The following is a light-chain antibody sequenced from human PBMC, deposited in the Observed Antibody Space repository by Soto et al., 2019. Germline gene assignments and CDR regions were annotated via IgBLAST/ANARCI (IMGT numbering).Light chain of an antibody. CDR2: AAS. Sequence: DIQLTQSPSFLSASVGDRVTITCRASQGISSYLAWYQQKPGKAPKLLIYAASTVQSGVPSRFRGSRSATEFTLTISSLQPEDFATYYSQQLNSYPFTFGGGNKVEIK. CDR3: QQLNSYPFT. CDR1: QGISSY. V-gene: IGKV1-9*01. J-gene: IGKJ4*01.